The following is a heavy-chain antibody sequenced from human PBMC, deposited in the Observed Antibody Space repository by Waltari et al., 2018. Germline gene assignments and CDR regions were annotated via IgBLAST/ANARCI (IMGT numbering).Heavy chain of an antibody. CDR3: VRKSTSATGDSFDM. CDR1: GIIFSTYW. Sequence: EVQLVESGGGLVQPGGSLRLSCAASGIIFSTYWMHWVRQAPGKGLVWVSRINSDGSSRTYADSVKGRFTISRDNAKNTLYLQMNSLRGEDTAVYYCVRKSTSATGDSFDMWGQGTMVTVSS. J-gene: IGHJ3*02. V-gene: IGHV3-74*01. CDR2: INSDGSSR. D-gene: IGHD5-12*01.